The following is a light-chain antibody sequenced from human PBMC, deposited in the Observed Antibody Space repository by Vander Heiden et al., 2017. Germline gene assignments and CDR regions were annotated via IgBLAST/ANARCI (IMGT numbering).Light chain of an antibody. J-gene: IGKJ2*01. Sequence: VLTQSPGTLSLSPGERAALSCRASQDISSHYLAWYQVQRSQATRLLFYAASIRASVIPDRFSGSESGTDFTLTITSLEPEDFAVYYCHQAYSSPYTFGQGTNLEVK. CDR2: AAS. CDR3: HQAYSSPYT. V-gene: IGKV3-20*01. CDR1: QDISSHY.